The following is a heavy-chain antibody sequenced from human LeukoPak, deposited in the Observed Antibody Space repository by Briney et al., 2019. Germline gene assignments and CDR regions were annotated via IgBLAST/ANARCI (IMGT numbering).Heavy chain of an antibody. V-gene: IGHV3-7*01. D-gene: IGHD3-10*01. Sequence: GGSLRLSCAASGFRLSGYWVSWVRQAPGKRPEWVASIYQDGSVELYVDSVKGRFTISRDNAKNALYLQLNSLRAEDTPVYYCTRDMRPDHDSGSYSQFDHWGQGTLVTVSS. CDR3: TRDMRPDHDSGSYSQFDH. CDR1: GFRLSGYW. J-gene: IGHJ4*02. CDR2: IYQDGSVE.